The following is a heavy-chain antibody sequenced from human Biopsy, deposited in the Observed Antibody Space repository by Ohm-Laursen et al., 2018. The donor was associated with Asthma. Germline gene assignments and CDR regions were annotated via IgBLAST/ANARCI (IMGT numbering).Heavy chain of an antibody. J-gene: IGHJ4*02. Sequence: GSLRLSCAASGFTFSDAWMSWVRQAPGKGLEWVGHIKSKTDGGTTDYAAPVKGRFSISRDDSKSTLYPQMNSLKTEDTAVYFCAIYSGRSFDYWGQGTLVTVSS. V-gene: IGHV3-15*01. CDR3: AIYSGRSFDY. CDR1: GFTFSDAW. D-gene: IGHD1-26*01. CDR2: IKSKTDGGTT.